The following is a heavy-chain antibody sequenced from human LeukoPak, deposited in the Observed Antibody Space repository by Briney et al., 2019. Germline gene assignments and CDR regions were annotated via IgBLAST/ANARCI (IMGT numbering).Heavy chain of an antibody. J-gene: IGHJ4*02. V-gene: IGHV3-15*01. CDR3: TSIRPDDY. Sequence: GGSLRLSCAASGFTVSSNYMSWVRQAPGKGLEWVGRIKSKTDGGTTDYAAPVKGRFTISRDDSKNTLYLQMNSLKTEDTAVYYCTSIRPDDYWGQGTLVTVSS. CDR2: IKSKTDGGTT. CDR1: GFTVSSNY. D-gene: IGHD3-9*01.